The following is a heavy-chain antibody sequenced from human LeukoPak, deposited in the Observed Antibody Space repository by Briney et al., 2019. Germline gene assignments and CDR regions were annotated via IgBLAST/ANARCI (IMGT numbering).Heavy chain of an antibody. V-gene: IGHV1-18*01. CDR1: GYTFTSYG. CDR2: ISAYNGNT. D-gene: IGHD3-10*01. Sequence: KVSCKASGYTFTSYGISWVRQAPGQGLEWMGWISAYNGNTNYAQKLQGRVTMTTDTSTSTAYMELRSLRSDDTAVYYCARARDYGSGSYYLYYYYMDVWGQGTLVTVSS. J-gene: IGHJ6*03. CDR3: ARARDYGSGSYYLYYYYMDV.